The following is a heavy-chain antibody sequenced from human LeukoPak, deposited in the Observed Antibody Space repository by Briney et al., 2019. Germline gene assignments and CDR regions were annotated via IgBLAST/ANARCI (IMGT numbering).Heavy chain of an antibody. CDR3: ARRGSSWDSSIDY. CDR1: GGSFSGYY. Sequence: SETLSLTCAVYGGSFSGYYWSWIRQPPGKGLEWIGEINHSGSTNYNPSLKSRVTISVDTSKNQFSLELSSVTAADTAVYYCARRGSSWDSSIDYWGQGTLVTVSS. J-gene: IGHJ4*02. CDR2: INHSGST. V-gene: IGHV4-34*01. D-gene: IGHD6-13*01.